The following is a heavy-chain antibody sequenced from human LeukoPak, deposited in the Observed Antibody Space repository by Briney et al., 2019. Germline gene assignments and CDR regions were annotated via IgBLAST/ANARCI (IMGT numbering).Heavy chain of an antibody. CDR2: IIPMFGTT. J-gene: IGHJ4*02. Sequence: SVKVSCKASGGTLNDYGVSWVRQAPGLGLEWMGRIIPMFGTTIYAEKFQGRVTISADKSTNTAYVEVSRLNSDDTAIFYCATDLQSDFWTGYYWDSWGQGTLVTVSS. CDR1: GGTLNDYG. V-gene: IGHV1-69*06. CDR3: ATDLQSDFWTGYYWDS. D-gene: IGHD3/OR15-3a*01.